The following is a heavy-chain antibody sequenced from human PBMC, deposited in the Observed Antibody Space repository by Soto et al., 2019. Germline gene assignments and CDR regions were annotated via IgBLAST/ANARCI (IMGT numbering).Heavy chain of an antibody. Sequence: PSQTLSLTCDISGDSVSSNSAGWNWIRQTPSRGLEWLGRTYYKSKWYYTYAASVKSRITVSPDTSKNQFSLQLTSVTPEDTAVYYCARGSWDDGSGHYYTDVSDTGTTVTVSS. CDR3: ARGSWDDGSGHYYTDV. J-gene: IGHJ6*03. CDR2: TYYKSKWYY. V-gene: IGHV6-1*01. CDR1: GDSVSSNSAG. D-gene: IGHD2-15*01.